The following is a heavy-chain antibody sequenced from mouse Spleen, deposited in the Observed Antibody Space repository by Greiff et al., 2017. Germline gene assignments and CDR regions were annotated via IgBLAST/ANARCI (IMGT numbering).Heavy chain of an antibody. CDR1: VYPFTPYW. CDR3: AREGGNYCDY. V-gene: IGHV1-50*01. CDR2: FYPSVSYT. J-gene: IGHJ2*01. Sequence: VQLQQPGAELVRPGASVKLSCKASVYPFTPYWLQWVEQRPGQGLEWIGFFYPSVSYTNYNQKFKGKATLSVDTSSSTAYRQLSSLKSQDSAVYYCAREGGNYCDYWGQGTTLTVSS.